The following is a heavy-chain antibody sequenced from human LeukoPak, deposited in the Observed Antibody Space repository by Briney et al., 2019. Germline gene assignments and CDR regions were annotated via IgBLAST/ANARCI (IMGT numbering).Heavy chain of an antibody. CDR3: ARVISVAGYDY. CDR2: ISSSSSYI. CDR1: GFTFSSYS. D-gene: IGHD6-19*01. Sequence: GGSLRLSRAASGFTFSSYSMNWVRQAPGKGLEWVSSISSSSSYIYYADSVKGRFTISRDNAKNSLYLQMNSLRAEDTAVYYCARVISVAGYDYWGQGTLVTVSS. J-gene: IGHJ4*02. V-gene: IGHV3-21*01.